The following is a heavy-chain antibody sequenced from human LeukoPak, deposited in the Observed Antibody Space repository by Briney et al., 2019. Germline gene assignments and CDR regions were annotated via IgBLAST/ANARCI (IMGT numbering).Heavy chain of an antibody. CDR3: ARMTSYSSGCYFDY. V-gene: IGHV4-59*01. CDR1: GGSISGYY. J-gene: IGHJ4*02. Sequence: LETLSLTCTATGGSISGYYWSWIRQPPGKGLEWIGFIYYSGTTNYNPSLKSRVTVSVDTSKNQFSLMLSSVTAADTAVYYCARMTSYSSGCYFDYWGQGTLVTVSS. D-gene: IGHD6-19*01. CDR2: IYYSGTT.